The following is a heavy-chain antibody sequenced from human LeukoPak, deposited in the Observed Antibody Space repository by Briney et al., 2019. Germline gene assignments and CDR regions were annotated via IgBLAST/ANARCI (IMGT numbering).Heavy chain of an antibody. CDR1: GYTFTGYN. CDR2: INPNSGGT. Sequence: ASVKVSCKASGYTFTGYNMPWVRQAPGQGLEWMGWINPNSGGTNYAQTFQGRVTMTRDTSISTAYMELSRLRSDDTAVYYCARAGATTVSYWGQGTLVTVSS. V-gene: IGHV1-2*02. CDR3: ARAGATTVSY. J-gene: IGHJ4*02. D-gene: IGHD1-26*01.